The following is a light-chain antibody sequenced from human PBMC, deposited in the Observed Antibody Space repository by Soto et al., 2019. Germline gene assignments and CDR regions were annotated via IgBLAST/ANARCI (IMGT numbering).Light chain of an antibody. CDR3: QSYDSSLSGGV. J-gene: IGLJ2*01. CDR1: SSNIGAGFD. V-gene: IGLV1-40*01. CDR2: GNT. Sequence: QSALTQPPSVSGAPGQRVTISCTGSSSNIGAGFDVHWYQQVPGTAPKPLIYGNTNRPAGVPDRFSGSKSGTSVSLAITGLQAEDEADYYCQSYDSSLSGGVFGGGTKVTVL.